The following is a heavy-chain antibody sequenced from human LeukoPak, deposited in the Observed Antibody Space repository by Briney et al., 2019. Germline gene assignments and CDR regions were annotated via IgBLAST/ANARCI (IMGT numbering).Heavy chain of an antibody. CDR1: GITFSRFA. CDR3: AAYRRGYHDTNESYYFDY. CDR2: ISDSGGSP. D-gene: IGHD2-8*01. V-gene: IGHV3-23*01. Sequence: GGSLRLSCAASGITFSRFAMSWARQAPGKGLEWVSGISDSGGSPYYADSVKGRFTISRDNSKNTLYLQMNGLRAEDTAIYYCAAYRRGYHDTNESYYFDYWGQGTLVTVSS. J-gene: IGHJ4*02.